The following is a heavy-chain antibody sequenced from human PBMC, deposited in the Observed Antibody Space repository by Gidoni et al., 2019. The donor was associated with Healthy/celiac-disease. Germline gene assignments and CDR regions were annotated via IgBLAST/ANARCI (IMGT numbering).Heavy chain of an antibody. D-gene: IGHD1-7*01. Sequence: QVQLVQSGAEVKKPGASVKVSCKASGYTFTGYYMPLVRQAPGQGLEWMGWINPNRGGTNYAQKFQGWVNMTRDTSISTAYMELSRLRSDDTAVYYCARGGEGQGLELTYYYYYYGMDVWGQGTTVTVSS. CDR2: INPNRGGT. V-gene: IGHV1-2*04. CDR1: GYTFTGYY. J-gene: IGHJ6*02. CDR3: ARGGEGQGLELTYYYYYYGMDV.